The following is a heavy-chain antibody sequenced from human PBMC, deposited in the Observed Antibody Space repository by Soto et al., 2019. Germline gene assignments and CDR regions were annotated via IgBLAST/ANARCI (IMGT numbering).Heavy chain of an antibody. CDR1: GYSFTSYW. CDR2: IYPGDSDT. D-gene: IGHD6-19*01. CDR3: ARPDWGPGIAVAAPRY. Sequence: GKSLKISCKGSGYSFTSYWIGWVRQMPGKGLEWMGIIYPGDSDTRYSPSFQGQVTISADKSISTAYLQWSSLKASDTAMYYCARPDWGPGIAVAAPRYWGQGTLVTVSS. J-gene: IGHJ4*02. V-gene: IGHV5-51*01.